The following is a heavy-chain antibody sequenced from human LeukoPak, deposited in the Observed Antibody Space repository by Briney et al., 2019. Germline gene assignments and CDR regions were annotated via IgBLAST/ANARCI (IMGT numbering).Heavy chain of an antibody. V-gene: IGHV3-23*01. J-gene: IGHJ6*02. CDR3: ARDMSGGYYYYYGMDV. Sequence: GGSLRLSCAASGFTFSSYAMSWVRQAPGKGLEWVSAISGSGGSTYYADSVKGRFTISRDNSKNTLYLQMNSLRAEDTAVYYCARDMSGGYYYYYGMDVWGQGTTVTVSS. CDR2: ISGSGGST. CDR1: GFTFSSYA. D-gene: IGHD3-3*01.